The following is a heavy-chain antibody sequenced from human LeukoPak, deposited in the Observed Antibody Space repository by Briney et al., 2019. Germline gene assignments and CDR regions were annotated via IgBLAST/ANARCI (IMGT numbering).Heavy chain of an antibody. D-gene: IGHD3-16*01. CDR1: GFSFSNNA. CDR3: APRGLYYFDY. CDR2: ISDSGSNT. Sequence: GGSLRLSCVASGFSFSNNAMSWVRQTPGKGLEWVSVISDSGSNTYYADSVKGRFTISRDNSKNTLYLQMNSLRAEDTAVYYCAPRGLYYFDYWGQGALVTVSS. V-gene: IGHV3-23*01. J-gene: IGHJ4*02.